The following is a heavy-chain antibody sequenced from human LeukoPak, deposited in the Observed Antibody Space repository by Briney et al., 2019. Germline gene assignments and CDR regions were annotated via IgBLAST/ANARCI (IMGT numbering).Heavy chain of an antibody. D-gene: IGHD5-18*01. CDR3: ARESRGYRYGYYYYYDMDV. CDR2: ISGYSGNI. J-gene: IGHJ6*02. Sequence: ASVKVSCKASGYTFTSYVISWVRQAPGQGLEWMGWISGYSGNINYAQKFQGRVTMTTDTSTSTAYMELRSLRSDDTAVYYCARESRGYRYGYYYYYDMDVWGQGTTVTVSS. CDR1: GYTFTSYV. V-gene: IGHV1-18*01.